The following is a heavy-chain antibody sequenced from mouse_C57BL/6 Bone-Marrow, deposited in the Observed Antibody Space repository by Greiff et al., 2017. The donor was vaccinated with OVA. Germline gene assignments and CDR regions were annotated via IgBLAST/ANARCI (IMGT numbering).Heavy chain of an antibody. CDR1: GYTFTDYY. D-gene: IGHD1-1*01. CDR2: IYPGSGNT. CDR3: ARDGITTVVGYFDV. Sequence: QVQLQQSGAELVRPGASVKLSCKASGYTFTDYYINWVKQRPGQGLEWIARIYPGSGNTYYNEKFKGKATLTAEKSSSTAYMQLSSLTSEDSAVYFCARDGITTVVGYFDVWGTGTTVTVSS. J-gene: IGHJ1*03. V-gene: IGHV1-76*01.